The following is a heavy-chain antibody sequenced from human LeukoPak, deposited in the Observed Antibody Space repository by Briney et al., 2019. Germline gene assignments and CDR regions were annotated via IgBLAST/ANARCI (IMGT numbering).Heavy chain of an antibody. Sequence: GGSLRLSCAVSGFTFSKFAMMWVRQAPGKGLEWVSAIRGSGGGTQYADSVRGRFTIFRDNSKNTLYLQMNTLRAEDTAVYYCARDPNGDYIGAFDFWGRGTMVTVSS. V-gene: IGHV3-23*01. CDR2: IRGSGGGT. CDR3: ARDPNGDYIGAFDF. D-gene: IGHD4-17*01. J-gene: IGHJ3*01. CDR1: GFTFSKFA.